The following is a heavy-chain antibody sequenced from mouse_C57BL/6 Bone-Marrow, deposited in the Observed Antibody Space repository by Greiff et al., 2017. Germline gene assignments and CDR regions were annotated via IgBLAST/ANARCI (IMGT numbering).Heavy chain of an antibody. CDR3: TINWDYFDY. CDR1: GFNIKDDY. J-gene: IGHJ2*01. Sequence: EVQLQQSGAELVRPGASVKLSCTASGFNIKDDYMHWVKQRPEQGLEWIGWIDPENGDTEYASKFQGKATITADTSSNTAYLQLSSLTSEDTAVYYCTINWDYFDYWGQGTTLTDSS. CDR2: IDPENGDT. D-gene: IGHD4-1*02. V-gene: IGHV14-4*01.